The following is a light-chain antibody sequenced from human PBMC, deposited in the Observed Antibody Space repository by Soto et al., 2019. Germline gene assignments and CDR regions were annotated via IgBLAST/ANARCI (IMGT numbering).Light chain of an antibody. J-gene: IGKJ1*01. V-gene: IGKV1-27*01. CDR3: QQSYNSPQT. CDR2: AAS. CDR1: QGIGNY. Sequence: DIQMTQSPSSLSASIGDRVTITCRASQGIGNYLAWYQQKPGKVPKLLIYAASSLQSGVPSRFSGSGSGTDFTLTITSLQPEDFATYSCQQSYNSPQTFGQGTKVDIK.